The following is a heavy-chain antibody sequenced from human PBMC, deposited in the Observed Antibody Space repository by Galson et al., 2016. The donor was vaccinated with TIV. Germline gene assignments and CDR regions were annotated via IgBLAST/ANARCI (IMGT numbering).Heavy chain of an antibody. CDR2: ISDAGNT. J-gene: IGHJ6*02. V-gene: IGHV3-66*02. Sequence: LRLSCASSGLAVGSNYMTWVRQAPGKGLEWVSLISDAGNTYYSESVGGRFTISRDNSRNTLYLQMRGLRAEDTAVYYCARDRVIDAYYYYYYYGLDVWGQGTTVTDSS. CDR3: ARDRVIDAYYYYYYYGLDV. CDR1: GLAVGSNY. D-gene: IGHD2-21*01.